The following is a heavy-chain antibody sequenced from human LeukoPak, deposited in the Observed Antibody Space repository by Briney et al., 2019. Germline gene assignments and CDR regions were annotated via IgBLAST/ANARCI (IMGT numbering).Heavy chain of an antibody. Sequence: KPGGPLRLSCAASGFTFSSYMNWVRQAPGKGLEWVSSISSTSSYIYYADSVKGRFTISRDNAKNSLYLQMNSLRADDTAVYYCARHPWGVGTPQRYFDLWGRGTLVTVSS. V-gene: IGHV3-21*01. CDR1: GFTFSSY. J-gene: IGHJ2*01. D-gene: IGHD3-16*01. CDR3: ARHPWGVGTPQRYFDL. CDR2: ISSTSSYI.